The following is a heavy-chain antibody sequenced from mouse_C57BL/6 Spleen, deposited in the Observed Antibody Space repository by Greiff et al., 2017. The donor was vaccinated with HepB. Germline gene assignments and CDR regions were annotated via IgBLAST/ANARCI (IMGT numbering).Heavy chain of an antibody. CDR3: AREDFYYGSSPYYNAMDY. V-gene: IGHV1-7*01. CDR2: INPSSGYT. CDR1: GYTFTSYW. D-gene: IGHD1-1*01. J-gene: IGHJ4*01. Sequence: QVQLQQSGAELAKPGASVKLSCKASGYTFTSYWMHWVKQRPGQGLEWIGYINPSSGYTKYNQKFKDKATLTADNSSSTAYMQLSSLTYEDSAVYYCAREDFYYGSSPYYNAMDYWGQGTSVTVSS.